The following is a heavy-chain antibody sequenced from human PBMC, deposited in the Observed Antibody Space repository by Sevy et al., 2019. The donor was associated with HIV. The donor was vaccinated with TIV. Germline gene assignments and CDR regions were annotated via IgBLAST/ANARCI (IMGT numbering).Heavy chain of an antibody. CDR2: IWFDGSNT. Sequence: GGSLRLSCAASGFTFSTYDMHWVRQAPGKGLEWVAVIWFDGSNTYYAVSVKGRFTISRDIAKNTLHLQMNSLRAEDTAVYYCARDLEFYDYGDYGPAFMPDYWGQGTLVTVSS. CDR3: ARDLEFYDYGDYGPAFMPDY. J-gene: IGHJ4*02. D-gene: IGHD4-17*01. V-gene: IGHV3-33*01. CDR1: GFTFSTYD.